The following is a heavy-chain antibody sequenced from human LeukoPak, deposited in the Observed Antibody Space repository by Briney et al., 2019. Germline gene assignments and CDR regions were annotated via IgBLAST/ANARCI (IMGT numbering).Heavy chain of an antibody. J-gene: IGHJ3*02. Sequence: PGGSLRLSCVASGITFSSYVMSWVRQAPGKGLEWISAISDRGKTDYADSVKGRFTISRDNSKNTLYLQLSSLRDEDTAMYYCAKLPTIFGVADSFDIWGQGTLVTVSS. V-gene: IGHV3-23*01. D-gene: IGHD3-3*01. CDR1: GITFSSYV. CDR3: AKLPTIFGVADSFDI. CDR2: ISDRGKT.